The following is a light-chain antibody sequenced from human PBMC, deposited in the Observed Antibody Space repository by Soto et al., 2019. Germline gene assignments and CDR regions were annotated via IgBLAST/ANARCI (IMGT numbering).Light chain of an antibody. CDR1: QDIGRF. Sequence: DIQMTQFPSSLSASVGDRVTITCQASQDIGRFLNWYQQKPGKAPKLLICDAAKLEPWVPSRFIGSGSGTNFSLTINSLQPEDFATYYCQQYEGLPTFGQGTRLEN. CDR3: QQYEGLPT. V-gene: IGKV1-33*01. J-gene: IGKJ5*01. CDR2: DAA.